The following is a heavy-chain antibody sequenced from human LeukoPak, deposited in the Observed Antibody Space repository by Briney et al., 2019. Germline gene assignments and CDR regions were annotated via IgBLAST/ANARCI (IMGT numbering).Heavy chain of an antibody. Sequence: ASVKVSCKASGYTFTSYGISWVRQAPGQGLEWMGWISAYNGNTNYAQKLQGRVTMTIDTSTSTAYMELRSLRSDDTAVYYCARSDYYDSSGYYLSFDYWGQGTLVTVSS. D-gene: IGHD3-22*01. J-gene: IGHJ4*02. CDR3: ARSDYYDSSGYYLSFDY. CDR1: GYTFTSYG. CDR2: ISAYNGNT. V-gene: IGHV1-18*01.